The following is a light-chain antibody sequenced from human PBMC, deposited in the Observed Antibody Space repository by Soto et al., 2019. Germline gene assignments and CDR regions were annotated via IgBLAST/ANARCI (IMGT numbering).Light chain of an antibody. CDR3: QQSYSTPIT. V-gene: IGKV1-39*01. CDR1: QSISSY. J-gene: IGKJ3*01. CDR2: AAS. Sequence: DIQMTQSPSSLSASVGDRVTITCRASQSISSYINWYQQKPGKAPKLLIYAASSLQSGVPSRFSGSVSGTDFTLTISSLQPEDFATYYCQQSYSTPITFGPGTKVDIK.